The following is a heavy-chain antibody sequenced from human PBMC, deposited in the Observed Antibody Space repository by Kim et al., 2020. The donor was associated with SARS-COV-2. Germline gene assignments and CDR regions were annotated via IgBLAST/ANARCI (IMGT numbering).Heavy chain of an antibody. Sequence: YTQQCPGRFTMPRNTSISTAYMGLGSLRSEDTAVYYCARADILTGNGMDVWGQGTTVTVSS. V-gene: IGHV1-8*01. D-gene: IGHD3-9*01. J-gene: IGHJ6*02. CDR3: ARADILTGNGMDV.